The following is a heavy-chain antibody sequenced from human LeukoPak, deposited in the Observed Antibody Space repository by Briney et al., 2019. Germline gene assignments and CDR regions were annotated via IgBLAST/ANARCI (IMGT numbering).Heavy chain of an antibody. CDR2: IIPIFGTA. Sequence: ASVTVSCKASGGTFSSYAISWVRQAPGQGLEWMGGIIPIFGTANYAQKFQGRVTITADESTSTAYMELSSLRSEDTAVYYCARVQRAGVATIRGWVFDFWGQGTLVTVSS. CDR3: ARVQRAGVATIRGWVFDF. D-gene: IGHD5-24*01. CDR1: GGTFSSYA. V-gene: IGHV1-69*13. J-gene: IGHJ4*02.